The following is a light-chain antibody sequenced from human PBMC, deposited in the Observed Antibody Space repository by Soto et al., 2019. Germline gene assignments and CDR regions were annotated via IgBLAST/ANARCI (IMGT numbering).Light chain of an antibody. V-gene: IGKV3-15*01. CDR2: GAS. CDR1: QSVSSN. CDR3: QQYTNRPPWT. J-gene: IGKJ1*01. Sequence: EIVMTQSPATLSVSPGDRATLSCWASQSVSSNLAWYQQKPGQAPRLLIYGASTRATGVPARFSGSGSGTEFTFTISSLQSEDFAVYSCQQYTNRPPWTFGQGTKVEIK.